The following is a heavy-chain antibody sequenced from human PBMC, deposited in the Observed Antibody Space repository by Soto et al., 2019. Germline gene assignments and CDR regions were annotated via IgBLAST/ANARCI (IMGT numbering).Heavy chain of an antibody. CDR1: GYTFTSYD. Sequence: ASVKVSCKASGYTFTSYDINWVRQATGQGLEWMGWMNPNSGNTGYAQKFQGRVTMTRNTSISTAYMELSSLRSEDTAVYYCAKDSISRNGIYDPFDIWGQGTMVTVSS. CDR3: AKDSISRNGIYDPFDI. V-gene: IGHV1-8*01. J-gene: IGHJ3*02. D-gene: IGHD3-3*02. CDR2: MNPNSGNT.